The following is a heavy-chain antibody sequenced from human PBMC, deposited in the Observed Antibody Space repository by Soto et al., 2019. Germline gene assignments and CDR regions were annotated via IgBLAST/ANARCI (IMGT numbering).Heavy chain of an antibody. J-gene: IGHJ4*02. CDR1: GFTFSSYA. CDR2: ISGSGGST. V-gene: IGHV3-23*01. Sequence: SLRLSCAASGFTFSSYAMSWVRQAPGKGLEWVSAISGSGGSTYYADSVKGRFTISRDNSKNTLYLQMNSLRAEDTAVYYCARYYYDSSGYSIFGYWGQGTLVTVSS. D-gene: IGHD3-22*01. CDR3: ARYYYDSSGYSIFGY.